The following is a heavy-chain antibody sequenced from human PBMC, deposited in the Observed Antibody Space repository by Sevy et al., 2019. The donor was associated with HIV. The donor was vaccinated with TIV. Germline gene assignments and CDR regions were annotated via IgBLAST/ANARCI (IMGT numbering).Heavy chain of an antibody. Sequence: GSLRLSCAASGFTFSSYWMHWVRQAPGKGLVWVSRINSDGSSTSYADSVKGRFTISRDNAKNTLYLQMNSLRAEDTAVYYCARVVGGGYCSGGSYSGAFDIWGQGTMVTVSS. J-gene: IGHJ3*02. CDR3: ARVVGGGYCSGGSYSGAFDI. CDR2: INSDGSST. CDR1: GFTFSSYW. D-gene: IGHD2-15*01. V-gene: IGHV3-74*01.